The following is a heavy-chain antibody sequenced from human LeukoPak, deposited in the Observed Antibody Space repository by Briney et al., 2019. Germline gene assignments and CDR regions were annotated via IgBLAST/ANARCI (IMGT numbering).Heavy chain of an antibody. Sequence: PSETLSLTCTVSGGSISSYYWSWIRQPAGKGLEWIGRIYTSGSTNYNPSLKSRVTMSVDTSKNQFSLKLSSVTAADTAVYYCARDATTVVTPGYMDVWGKGTTVTVSS. D-gene: IGHD4-23*01. V-gene: IGHV4-4*07. J-gene: IGHJ6*03. CDR2: IYTSGST. CDR3: ARDATTVVTPGYMDV. CDR1: GGSISSYY.